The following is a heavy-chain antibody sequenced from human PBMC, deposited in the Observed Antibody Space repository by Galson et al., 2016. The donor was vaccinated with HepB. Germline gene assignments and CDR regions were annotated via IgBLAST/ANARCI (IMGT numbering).Heavy chain of an antibody. CDR3: ARFGVTHY. CDR2: ISTSGETI. D-gene: IGHD3-3*01. V-gene: IGHV3-11*01. CDR1: GFTFSDNY. J-gene: IGHJ4*02. Sequence: SLRLSCAASGFTFSDNYMTWIRQAPGKGLEWTSYISTSGETIYYADSVKGRFTISRDNAKSSLYLQMNGLRVEDTAVYHCARFGVTHYWGQGTLVTVSS.